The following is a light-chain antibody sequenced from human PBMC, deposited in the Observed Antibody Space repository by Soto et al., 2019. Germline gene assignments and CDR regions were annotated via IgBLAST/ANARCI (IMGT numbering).Light chain of an antibody. V-gene: IGLV2-8*01. CDR1: ISDVGAYDY. CDR2: EVT. J-gene: IGLJ3*02. CDR3: SAYAGRNNVV. Sequence: QSALTQPPSASGSLGQSVTISCTGTISDVGAYDYVSWHQQRPGTAPKLMLYEVTKRPSGVPDRFSGSKSGNTASLTVSGLQSEDEADYYCSAYAGRNNVVFGGGTKVTVL.